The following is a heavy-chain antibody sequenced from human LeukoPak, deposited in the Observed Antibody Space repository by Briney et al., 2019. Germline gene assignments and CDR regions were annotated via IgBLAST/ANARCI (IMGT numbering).Heavy chain of an antibody. CDR1: GGTFSSYA. Sequence: ASVKVSCKASGGTFSSYAISWVRQAPGQGLEWMGGIIPIFGTANYAQKFQGRVTITADKSTSTAYMELSSLRSEDTAVYYCYVGYCSGGSCYSAVGDFDYWGQGTLVTVSS. CDR2: IIPIFGTA. V-gene: IGHV1-69*06. CDR3: YVGYCSGGSCYSAVGDFDY. J-gene: IGHJ4*02. D-gene: IGHD2-15*01.